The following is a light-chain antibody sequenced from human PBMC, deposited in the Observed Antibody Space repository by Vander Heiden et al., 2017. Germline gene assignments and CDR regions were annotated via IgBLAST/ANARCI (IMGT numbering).Light chain of an antibody. V-gene: IGLV3-21*02. Sequence: SYVLTQPPSVSVAPGLTARITCGGNKIGSKSVHWYQQKTGQAPVLVVDDDSDRPPGIPDQFSGSNSGNTATLTISRVEAGDEADYYCQVWDSSSDHWVFGGGTKLTVL. CDR2: DDS. CDR1: KIGSKS. J-gene: IGLJ3*02. CDR3: QVWDSSSDHWV.